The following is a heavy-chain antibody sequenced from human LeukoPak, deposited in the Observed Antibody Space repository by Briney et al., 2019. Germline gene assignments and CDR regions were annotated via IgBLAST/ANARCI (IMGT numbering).Heavy chain of an antibody. CDR1: AFIFSGHW. J-gene: IGHJ4*02. Sequence: GGSLRLSCEGSAFIFSGHWMNWVRQTPGKGLEWVASIKEDGSERQYVDSVKGRFSISRDNTKGSLFLQLNSLRAEDTAVYYCARDSSGYSEWLEKGDYWGQGTLVTVSS. CDR2: IKEDGSER. CDR3: ARDSSGYSEWLEKGDY. V-gene: IGHV3-7*03. D-gene: IGHD3-22*01.